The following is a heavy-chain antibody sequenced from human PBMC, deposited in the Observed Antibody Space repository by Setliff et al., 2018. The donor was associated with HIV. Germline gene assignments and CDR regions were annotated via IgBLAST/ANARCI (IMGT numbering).Heavy chain of an antibody. CDR2: IYSSGST. CDR3: ARDGRHDRNRWYDTHQSFKY. V-gene: IGHV4-39*07. J-gene: IGHJ4*02. Sequence: KTSETLSLTCTVSGGSSSSRSYYWGWIRQPPGKGLEWIGSIYSSGSTYYNPSLKSRVTISVDTSKKQFSLRLSSVTAADTAVYYCARDGRHDRNRWYDTHQSFKYWGQGAQVT. D-gene: IGHD2-15*01. CDR1: GGSSSSRSYY.